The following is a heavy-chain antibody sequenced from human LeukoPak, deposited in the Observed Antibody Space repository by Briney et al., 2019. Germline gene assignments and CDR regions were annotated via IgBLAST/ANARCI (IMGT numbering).Heavy chain of an antibody. CDR2: INSSGDST. CDR1: GFTFNLYA. Sequence: GGSLRLSCAASGFTFNLYALHWVRQAPGKGLEYVSAINSSGDSTYYADSVKGRFTISRDNAKNSLFLQMNSLRAGDTAVYYCAREKASTTGTTDYDYWGQGTLVTVSS. CDR3: AREKASTTGTTDYDY. V-gene: IGHV3-64*02. D-gene: IGHD1-1*01. J-gene: IGHJ4*02.